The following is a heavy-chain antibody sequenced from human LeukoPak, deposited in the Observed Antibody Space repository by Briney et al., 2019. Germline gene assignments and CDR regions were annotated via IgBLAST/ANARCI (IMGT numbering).Heavy chain of an antibody. J-gene: IGHJ4*02. CDR2: IYYSGST. Sequence: SETLSLTCTVSGGSISSYYWSWIRQPPGKGLEWIGYIYYSGSTNYNPSLKSRVTISVDTSKNQFSLKLSSVTAADTAVYCCARVSSDYGYFDYWGQGTLVTVSS. V-gene: IGHV4-59*01. CDR3: ARVSSDYGYFDY. D-gene: IGHD4-17*01. CDR1: GGSISSYY.